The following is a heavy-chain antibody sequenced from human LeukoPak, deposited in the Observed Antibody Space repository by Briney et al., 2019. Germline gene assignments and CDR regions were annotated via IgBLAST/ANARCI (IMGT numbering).Heavy chain of an antibody. D-gene: IGHD3-22*01. V-gene: IGHV3-74*01. J-gene: IGHJ4*02. CDR1: GFTFSSYS. Sequence: GGSLRLSCAASGFTFSSYSMNWVRQAPGKGLVWVSRINSDGSSTSYADSVKGRFTISRDNAKNTLYLQMNSLRAEDTAVYYCARAYYDSSGYCDYWGQGTLVTVSS. CDR2: INSDGSST. CDR3: ARAYYDSSGYCDY.